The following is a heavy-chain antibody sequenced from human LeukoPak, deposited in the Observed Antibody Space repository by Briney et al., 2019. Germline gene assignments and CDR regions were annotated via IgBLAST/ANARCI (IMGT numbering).Heavy chain of an antibody. CDR1: GGSFSGYY. CDR3: ARGGYTMTTRFDY. CDR2: INHSGST. Sequence: PSETLSLTCAVYGGSFSGYYWSWIRQPPGKGLEWIGEINHSGSTNYNPSLKSRVTISVDTSKNQFSLKLSSVTAADTAVYYCARGGYTMTTRFDYWGQGTLVTVSS. V-gene: IGHV4-34*01. D-gene: IGHD3-22*01. J-gene: IGHJ4*02.